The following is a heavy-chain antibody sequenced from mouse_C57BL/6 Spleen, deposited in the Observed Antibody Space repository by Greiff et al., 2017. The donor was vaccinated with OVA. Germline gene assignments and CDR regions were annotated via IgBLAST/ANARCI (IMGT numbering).Heavy chain of an antibody. J-gene: IGHJ4*01. CDR3: ARGTEPSMDY. CDR1: GYTFTSYW. V-gene: IGHV1-61*01. Sequence: QVQLKQPGAELVRPGSSVKLSCKASGYTFTSYWMDWVKQRPGQGLEWIGNIYPSDSETHYNQKFKDKATLTVDKSSSTAYMQLSSLTSEDSAVYYCARGTEPSMDYWGQGTSVTVSS. D-gene: IGHD3-3*01. CDR2: IYPSDSET.